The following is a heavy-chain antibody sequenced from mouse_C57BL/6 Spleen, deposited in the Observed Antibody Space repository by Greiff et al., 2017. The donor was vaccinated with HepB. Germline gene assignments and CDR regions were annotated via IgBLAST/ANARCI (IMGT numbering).Heavy chain of an antibody. CDR3: ARRSYGNYGAMDY. CDR1: GYTFTSYT. D-gene: IGHD2-1*01. V-gene: IGHV1-4*01. J-gene: IGHJ4*01. Sequence: QVQLQQSGAELARPGASVKMSCKASGYTFTSYTMHWVKQRPGQGLEWIGYITPSSGYTKYNQKFKDKATLTADKSSSTAYMQLSSLTSEDSAVYYCARRSYGNYGAMDYWGQGTSVTVSS. CDR2: ITPSSGYT.